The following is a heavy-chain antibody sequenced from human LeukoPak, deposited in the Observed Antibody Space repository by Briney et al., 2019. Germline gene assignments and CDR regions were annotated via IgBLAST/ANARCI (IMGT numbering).Heavy chain of an antibody. J-gene: IGHJ4*02. CDR2: ISGSGYT. CDR3: AKEGGYNYGYLDS. Sequence: PGGPLRLSCAVSGFSYSSYAMSWVRQAPRKGLEGVSTISGSGYTYYVDSVKGRFTVSRDNSKNTLYLQMNSLRAEETAVYHCAKEGGYNYGYLDSWGQGTLVTVSS. V-gene: IGHV3-23*01. CDR1: GFSYSSYA. D-gene: IGHD5-18*01.